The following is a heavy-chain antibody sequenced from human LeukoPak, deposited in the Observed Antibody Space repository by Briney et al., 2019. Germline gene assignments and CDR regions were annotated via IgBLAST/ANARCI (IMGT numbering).Heavy chain of an antibody. J-gene: IGHJ3*02. CDR2: YSGRLATT. V-gene: IGHV3-23*01. D-gene: IGHD2-21*02. CDR1: GFTFSKYA. CDR3: VKDLDGAGDFDAFDI. Sequence: GGSLRLSCAASGFTFSKYAMNWVRPAPGQELQWVSGYSGRLATTYYAESVQGRFIISRDESKRILYLQMSSLRVEDTAMYYCVKDLDGAGDFDAFDIWGQGTIVTVSS.